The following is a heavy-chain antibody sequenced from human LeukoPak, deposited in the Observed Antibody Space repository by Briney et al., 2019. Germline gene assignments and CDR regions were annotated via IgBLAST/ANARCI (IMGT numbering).Heavy chain of an antibody. Sequence: SETPSLTCAVYGGSFSGYYWSWIRQPPGKGLEWIGEINHSGSTNYNPSLKSRVTISVDTSKNQFSLKLSSVAAADTAVYYCARGVRYCSSTSCRKRINYYYYYYMDVWGKGTTVTVSS. CDR2: INHSGST. J-gene: IGHJ6*03. CDR1: GGSFSGYY. CDR3: ARGVRYCSSTSCRKRINYYYYYYMDV. V-gene: IGHV4-34*01. D-gene: IGHD2-2*01.